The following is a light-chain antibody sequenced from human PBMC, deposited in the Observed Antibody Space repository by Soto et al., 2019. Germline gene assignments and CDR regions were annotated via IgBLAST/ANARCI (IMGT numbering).Light chain of an antibody. CDR3: QQFGTPPWT. J-gene: IGKJ1*01. Sequence: EIVLTQSPGTLSLSPGERATLSCRASQSVSSSYLAWYQQKPGQAPRLLIYGASTRASGIPATFSGRGSGTDFTLTISSLEPEDFAIYYCQQFGTPPWTFGPGTKVDIK. V-gene: IGKV3-20*01. CDR2: GAS. CDR1: QSVSSSY.